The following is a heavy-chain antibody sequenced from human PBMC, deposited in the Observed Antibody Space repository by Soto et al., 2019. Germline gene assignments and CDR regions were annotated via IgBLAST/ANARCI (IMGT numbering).Heavy chain of an antibody. D-gene: IGHD6-13*01. J-gene: IGHJ4*02. CDR3: EKASRGYRSSWTEY. CDR2: ISWNSGSI. Sequence: EVQLVESGGGLVQPGRSLRLSCAGSGFTFDDYAMHWVREAPGKGLEWVSGISWNSGSIGNADAVKGRFTIARDNAKNSLYLQMNSLRAEGTALYYCEKASRGYRSSWTEYWGQGTLVTVSS. V-gene: IGHV3-9*01. CDR1: GFTFDDYA.